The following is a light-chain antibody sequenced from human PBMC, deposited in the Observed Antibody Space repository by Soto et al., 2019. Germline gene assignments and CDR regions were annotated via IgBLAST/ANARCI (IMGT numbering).Light chain of an antibody. CDR2: DAY. Sequence: EIVLTQSPATLSLSPGERATRSCRASQSVSSYLAWYQQKPGQAPRLLIYDAYNRATGIPPRFSGSGSGTDFTLTISSLEPEDSAVYYCQQRHMWPITFGQGTRLEIK. CDR3: QQRHMWPIT. J-gene: IGKJ5*01. CDR1: QSVSSY. V-gene: IGKV3-11*01.